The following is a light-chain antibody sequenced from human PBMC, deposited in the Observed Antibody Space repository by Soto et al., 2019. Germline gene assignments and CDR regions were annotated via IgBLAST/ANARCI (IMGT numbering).Light chain of an antibody. CDR3: QQYGNSPIT. CDR2: TLS. V-gene: IGKV2-40*01. Sequence: DIVMTQPPLSLPVTPGAPSSISCRSSQRLFDSDDGTTYLDWYLQKPGQSPQLLIYTLSYRASGVPDRFSGSGSGTDFTLTISRLEPEDFAVYYCQQYGNSPITFGQGTRLEIK. CDR1: QRLFDSDDGTTY. J-gene: IGKJ5*01.